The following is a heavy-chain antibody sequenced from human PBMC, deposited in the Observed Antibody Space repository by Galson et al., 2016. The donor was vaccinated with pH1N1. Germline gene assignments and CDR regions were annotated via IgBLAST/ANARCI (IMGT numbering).Heavy chain of an antibody. D-gene: IGHD2-15*01. CDR1: GYTFTSYY. J-gene: IGHJ4*02. V-gene: IGHV1-46*03. CDR2: INPSGGST. CDR3: ARSVVVVAARDY. Sequence: SVKVSCKAPGYTFTSYYMHWVRQAPGQGLEWMGIINPSGGSTSYAQKFRGRVTMTRDTSTSTVYMELSSLRSEDTAVYYCARSVVVVAARDYWGQGTLVTVSS.